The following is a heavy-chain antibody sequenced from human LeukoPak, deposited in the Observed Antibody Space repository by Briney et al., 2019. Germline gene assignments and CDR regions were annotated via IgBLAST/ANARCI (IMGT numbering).Heavy chain of an antibody. J-gene: IGHJ1*01. D-gene: IGHD1-26*01. CDR2: IIPILGIA. Sequence: SVKVSCKASGGTFSSYTISWVRQAPGQGLEWMGRIIPILGIADYAQKFQGRVTINADKSTRTAYMELSSLRSEDTAVYYCARALIVGATIGAFQHWGQGTLVTVSS. V-gene: IGHV1-69*02. CDR1: GGTFSSYT. CDR3: ARALIVGATIGAFQH.